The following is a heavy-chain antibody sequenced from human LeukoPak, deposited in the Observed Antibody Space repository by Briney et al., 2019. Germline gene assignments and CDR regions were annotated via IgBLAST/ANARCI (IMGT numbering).Heavy chain of an antibody. J-gene: IGHJ4*02. D-gene: IGHD4-17*01. CDR3: ARMWWDDYGDYGFDY. V-gene: IGHV3-7*03. CDR1: GFTFTTYW. CDR2: IKQDGTEK. Sequence: GGSLRLSCAASGFTFTTYWMSWVRQPPGKGLEWVANIKQDGTEKYYVDSVKGRFTISRDNSKNTLYLQMNSLRAEDTAVYYCARMWWDDYGDYGFDYWGQGTLVTVSS.